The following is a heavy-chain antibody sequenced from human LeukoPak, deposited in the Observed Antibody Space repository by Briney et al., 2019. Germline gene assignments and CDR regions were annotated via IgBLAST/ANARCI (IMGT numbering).Heavy chain of an antibody. Sequence: SGGSLRLSCAASGFTFSSYSMNWVRQAPGKGLEWVSSISSSSSYIYYADSVKGRFTISRDNAKNSLYLQMNSLGAEDTAVYYCAAFGGISSFDYWGQGTLVTVSS. CDR3: AAFGGISSFDY. D-gene: IGHD2-8*02. V-gene: IGHV3-21*01. CDR1: GFTFSSYS. CDR2: ISSSSSYI. J-gene: IGHJ4*02.